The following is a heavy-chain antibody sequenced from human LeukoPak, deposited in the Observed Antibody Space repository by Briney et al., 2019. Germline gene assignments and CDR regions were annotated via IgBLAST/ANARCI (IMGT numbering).Heavy chain of an antibody. CDR2: ISSSSSYI. CDR3: ARSGVAGYYYMDV. V-gene: IGHV3-21*05. D-gene: IGHD2-15*01. J-gene: IGHJ6*03. CDR1: GFTFSSYS. Sequence: GGSLRLSCAASGFTFSSYSMNWVRQAPGKGLEWVSYISSSSSYIYYADSVKGRFTISRDNAKNSLYLQMNSLRAEDTAVYYCARSGVAGYYYMDVWGKGTTVTISS.